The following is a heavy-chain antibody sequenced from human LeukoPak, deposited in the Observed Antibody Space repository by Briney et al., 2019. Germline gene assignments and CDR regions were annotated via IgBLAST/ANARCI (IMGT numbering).Heavy chain of an antibody. CDR2: ISGNGITT. J-gene: IGHJ4*02. CDR3: ARTGLVSSVPRNYYFDY. Sequence: PGGSLRLSCAASGFTFSSYTMSWVRQAPGKGLEWVSAISGNGITTYYADSLKGRFTISRDNSKNTLYLQMNSLRAEDTAVYYCARTGLVSSVPRNYYFDYWGQGTLVTVSS. D-gene: IGHD6-19*01. V-gene: IGHV3-23*01. CDR1: GFTFSSYT.